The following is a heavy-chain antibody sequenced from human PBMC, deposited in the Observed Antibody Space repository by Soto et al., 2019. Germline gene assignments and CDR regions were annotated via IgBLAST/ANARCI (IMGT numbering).Heavy chain of an antibody. CDR3: AGDIAAAGTSEYFQH. CDR2: IYYSGST. V-gene: IGHV4-59*01. Sequence: SETLSLTCTVSGGSISSYYWSWIRQPPGKGLEWIGYIYYSGSTNYNPSLKSRVTISVDTSKNQFSLKLSSVTAADTAVYYCAGDIAAAGTSEYFQHWGQGTLVTVS. CDR1: GGSISSYY. J-gene: IGHJ1*01. D-gene: IGHD6-13*01.